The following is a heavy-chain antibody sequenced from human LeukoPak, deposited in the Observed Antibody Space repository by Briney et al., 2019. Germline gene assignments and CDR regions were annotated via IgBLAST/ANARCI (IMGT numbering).Heavy chain of an antibody. Sequence: PSETLSLTCTVPDGPVTSFYWSWIRQPPGKGLEWIGYIYYSGSTNYNPSLKSRVTISVDTSKNQFSLKLSSVTAADTAVYYCARGAPFDYWGQGTLVTVSS. CDR3: ARGAPFDY. CDR1: DGPVTSFY. J-gene: IGHJ4*02. V-gene: IGHV4-59*02. CDR2: IYYSGST.